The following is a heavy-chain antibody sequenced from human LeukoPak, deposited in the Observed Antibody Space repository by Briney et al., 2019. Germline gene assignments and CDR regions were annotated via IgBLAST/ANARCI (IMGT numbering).Heavy chain of an antibody. CDR2: MNPNSGNT. J-gene: IGHJ5*02. D-gene: IGHD3-22*01. CDR1: GYTFTSYD. Sequence: ASVKVSCKASGYTFTSYDINWVRQATGQGLEWMGWMNPNSGNTGYAQKFQGRVTMTRNTSISTAYMELSSLRSEDTAVYYCARAHYYDSSGYYYDVTWGQGTLVTVSS. V-gene: IGHV1-8*01. CDR3: ARAHYYDSSGYYYDVT.